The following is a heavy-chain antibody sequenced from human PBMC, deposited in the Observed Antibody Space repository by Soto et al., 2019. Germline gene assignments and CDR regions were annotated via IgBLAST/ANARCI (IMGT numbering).Heavy chain of an antibody. V-gene: IGHV3-21*01. CDR1: GFTFRRYS. D-gene: IGHD3-3*01. J-gene: IGHJ6*02. CDR2: ISSSSYI. Sequence: GGSLRLSCAASGFTFRRYSMPWVRQAPGKGLEWVSSISSSSYIYYADSVKGRFPISRDNAPNSLSLHLNSLRAEDTAVYYCARGRRGFLEGSYGMDVWGQGTTGTVSS. CDR3: ARGRRGFLEGSYGMDV.